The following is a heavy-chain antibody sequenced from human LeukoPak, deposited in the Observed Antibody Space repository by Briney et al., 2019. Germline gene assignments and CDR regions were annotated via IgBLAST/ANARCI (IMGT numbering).Heavy chain of an antibody. CDR3: TRVKATGTYSSAMEV. Sequence: GGSLRLSCVASGFTFRSYAMSWVRQAPGKGLEWVSAVTRNGDTTYYADSVKGRFTISRDNSKSTLYLQMNSLRAEDTAVYYCTRVKATGTYSSAMEVWGKGATVTVSS. D-gene: IGHD1-7*01. J-gene: IGHJ6*03. CDR2: VTRNGDTT. V-gene: IGHV3-23*01. CDR1: GFTFRSYA.